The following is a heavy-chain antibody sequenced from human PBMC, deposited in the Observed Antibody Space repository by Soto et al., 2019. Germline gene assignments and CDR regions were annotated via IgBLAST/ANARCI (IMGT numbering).Heavy chain of an antibody. CDR3: ARDKEWLSPIDY. J-gene: IGHJ4*02. CDR1: GFTFSSYA. Sequence: QVQLVESGGGVVQPGRSLRLSCAASGFTFSSYAMHWVRQAPGKGLEWVAVISYDGSNKYYADSVKGRFTISRDNSKNTLYLQMNSLRVEDTAVYYCARDKEWLSPIDYWGQGTLVTVSS. CDR2: ISYDGSNK. D-gene: IGHD3-3*01. V-gene: IGHV3-30-3*01.